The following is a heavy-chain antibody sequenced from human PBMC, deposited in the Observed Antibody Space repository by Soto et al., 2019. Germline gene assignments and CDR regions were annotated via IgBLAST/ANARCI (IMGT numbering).Heavy chain of an antibody. V-gene: IGHV3-48*03. D-gene: IGHD3-10*01. CDR1: GFTFSSYE. CDR2: ISSSGSTK. J-gene: IGHJ3*02. Sequence: GGSLRLSCEASGFTFSSYEMNWVRQAPGKGLEWVSFISSSGSTKYYADSVKGRFTISRDNAKNSLFLQMTSLRAEDTAVYFCARAGGRWYGELLVEPFDIWGQGTMVTVSS. CDR3: ARAGGRWYGELLVEPFDI.